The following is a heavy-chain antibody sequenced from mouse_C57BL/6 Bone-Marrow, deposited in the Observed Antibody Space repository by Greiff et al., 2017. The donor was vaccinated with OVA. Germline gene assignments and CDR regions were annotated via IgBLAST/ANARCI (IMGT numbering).Heavy chain of an antibody. CDR1: GFNIKDDY. CDR3: TTWDYDVDY. Sequence: VQLQQSGAELVRPGASVKLSCTASGFNIKDDYMHWVKQRPEQGLEWIGWIDPENGDTEYASKFQGKATITAETSSNTAYLQLSSLTAEDTAVYYCTTWDYDVDYWGQGTTLTVSS. V-gene: IGHV14-4*01. J-gene: IGHJ2*01. D-gene: IGHD2-4*01. CDR2: IDPENGDT.